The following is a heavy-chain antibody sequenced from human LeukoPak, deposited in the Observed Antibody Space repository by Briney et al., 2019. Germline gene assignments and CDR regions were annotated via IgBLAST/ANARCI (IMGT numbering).Heavy chain of an antibody. CDR2: INPNSGGT. CDR1: GYTFTDYY. CDR3: ARDHCTSSGCYEYYYYGVDV. V-gene: IGHV1-2*02. Sequence: ASVKVSCKASGYTFTDYYIQWVRKAPGRGLEWMGWINPNSGGTNSVQKFQGRVIMTRDTSVSTAYMELSRLRSDDTAVYYCARDHCTSSGCYEYYYYGVDVWGQGTTVTVSS. D-gene: IGHD2-2*01. J-gene: IGHJ6*02.